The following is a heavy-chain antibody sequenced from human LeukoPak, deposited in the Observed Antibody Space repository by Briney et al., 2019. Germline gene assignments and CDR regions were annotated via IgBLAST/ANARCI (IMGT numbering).Heavy chain of an antibody. J-gene: IGHJ1*01. Sequence: GGSLRLSCAASGFTFSSYAMSWVRQAPGKGLEWVSAISGSGGSTYYADSVKGRFTISRDNSKNTLYLQMNSLRAEDTAVYYCATTGDSSGYFAQPLYFQHWGQGTLVTVSS. CDR2: ISGSGGST. V-gene: IGHV3-23*01. CDR1: GFTFSSYA. D-gene: IGHD3-22*01. CDR3: ATTGDSSGYFAQPLYFQH.